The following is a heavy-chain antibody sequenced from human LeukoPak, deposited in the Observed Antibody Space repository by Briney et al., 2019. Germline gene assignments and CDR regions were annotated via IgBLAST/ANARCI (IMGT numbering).Heavy chain of an antibody. CDR2: ISGDASIT. Sequence: GGSLRLSCAASGFTFSTYWMHWVRQDPGKGLVWVSRISGDASITSYADPVKGRFTISRDNAKNTLYLQMNSLRAEDTALYYCATSARTYIGSSLDYWGQGTLVTVSS. V-gene: IGHV3-74*01. J-gene: IGHJ4*02. CDR1: GFTFSTYW. CDR3: ATSARTYIGSSLDY. D-gene: IGHD2-15*01.